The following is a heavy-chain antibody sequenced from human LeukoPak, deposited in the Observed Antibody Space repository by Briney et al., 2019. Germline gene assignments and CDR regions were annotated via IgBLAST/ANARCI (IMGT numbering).Heavy chain of an antibody. D-gene: IGHD3-10*01. Sequence: PGGSLRLSCAAPGFTFSSYGMSWVRQAPGKGLEWVSAISSSGGSTYYADSVKGRFTISRDNSKNTLYLQMNSLRAEDTAVYYCAKSRWPGSYYTEVFDYWGQGTLVTVSS. CDR2: ISSSGGST. CDR1: GFTFSSYG. CDR3: AKSRWPGSYYTEVFDY. J-gene: IGHJ4*02. V-gene: IGHV3-23*01.